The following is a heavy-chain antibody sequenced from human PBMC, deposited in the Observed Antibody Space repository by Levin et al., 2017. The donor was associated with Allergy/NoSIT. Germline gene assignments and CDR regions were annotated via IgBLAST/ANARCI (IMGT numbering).Heavy chain of an antibody. D-gene: IGHD6-19*01. J-gene: IGHJ4*02. CDR1: GFTFSSYA. Sequence: GGSLRLSCAASGFTFSSYAMSWVRQAPGKGLEWVSGISGSGGSTYYADSVKGRFTISRDNSKNTLYLEMNSLRAGDTALYYCAKVHSSAWSYFDYWGQGTLVTVSS. V-gene: IGHV3-23*01. CDR3: AKVHSSAWSYFDY. CDR2: ISGSGGST.